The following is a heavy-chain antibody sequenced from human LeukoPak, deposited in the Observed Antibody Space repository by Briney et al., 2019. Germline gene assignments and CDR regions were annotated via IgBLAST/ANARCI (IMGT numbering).Heavy chain of an antibody. D-gene: IGHD2-15*01. CDR2: IRYDGSNK. J-gene: IGHJ4*02. CDR3: AKDGYCSGGSCYPYYFDY. CDR1: GFTFSSYG. Sequence: GGSLRLSCAASGFTFSSYGMHWVRQAPGKGLEWVAFIRYDGSNKYYADSVKGRFTISRDNSKNTLYLQMNSLRAEDTAVYYCAKDGYCSGGSCYPYYFDYWGQGTLVTVSS. V-gene: IGHV3-30*02.